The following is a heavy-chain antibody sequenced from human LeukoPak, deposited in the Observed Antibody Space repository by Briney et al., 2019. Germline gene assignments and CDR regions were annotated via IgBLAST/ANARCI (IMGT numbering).Heavy chain of an antibody. J-gene: IGHJ3*02. Sequence: SQTLSLTCAISGDSVSSNSAAWNWIRQSPSRGLEWLGRTYYRSKWYNDYAVSVKSRITINPDTSKNQFSLQLNSVTPEDTAVYYCARGTRRWLQLWSAFDIWGQGTMVTVSS. CDR2: TYYRSKWYN. CDR1: GDSVSSNSAA. D-gene: IGHD5-24*01. CDR3: ARGTRRWLQLWSAFDI. V-gene: IGHV6-1*01.